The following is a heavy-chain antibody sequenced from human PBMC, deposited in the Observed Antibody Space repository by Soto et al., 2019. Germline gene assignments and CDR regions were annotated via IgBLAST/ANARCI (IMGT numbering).Heavy chain of an antibody. J-gene: IGHJ4*02. CDR2: ISGSGGST. D-gene: IGHD2-2*01. Sequence: EVQLLESGGGLVQPGGSLRLSCAAPGSTFSSYPMGWVRQAQGKGLGGVSAISGSGGSTYYADPVKGRFTISRDNSKNTLYLQMNSLRAEDTAVYYCAKGPSCSSTSCYPFDYWGQGTLVTVSS. CDR3: AKGPSCSSTSCYPFDY. CDR1: GSTFSSYP. V-gene: IGHV3-23*01.